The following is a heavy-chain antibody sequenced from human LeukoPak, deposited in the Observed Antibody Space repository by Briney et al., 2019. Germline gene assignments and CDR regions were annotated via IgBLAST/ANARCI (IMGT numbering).Heavy chain of an antibody. J-gene: IGHJ5*02. D-gene: IGHD6-19*01. CDR2: IIPILGIA. Sequence: GASVKVSFKASGGTFNSYAISWMRQAPGQGLEWMGRIIPILGIANYAQKFQGRVTITADNSTSTAYIELSSLRSDDTAVYYCARDGYSSGWYGGSGFDPWGQGTLVTVSS. CDR3: ARDGYSSGWYGGSGFDP. V-gene: IGHV1-69*04. CDR1: GGTFNSYA.